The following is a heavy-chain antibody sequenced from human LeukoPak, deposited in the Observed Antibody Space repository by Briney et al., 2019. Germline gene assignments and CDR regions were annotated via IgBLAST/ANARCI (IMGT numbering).Heavy chain of an antibody. J-gene: IGHJ3*02. D-gene: IGHD4-23*01. CDR1: GFTFSSYG. CDR2: IRYDGSNK. V-gene: IGHV3-30*02. CDR3: AKDRYLEYGGKSGRGNDAFDI. Sequence: GGSLRLSCAASGFTFSSYGMHWVRQAPGKGLEWVAFIRYDGSNKYYADSVKGRFTISRDNSKNTLYLQMNSLRAEDTAVYYCAKDRYLEYGGKSGRGNDAFDIWGQGAMVTVSS.